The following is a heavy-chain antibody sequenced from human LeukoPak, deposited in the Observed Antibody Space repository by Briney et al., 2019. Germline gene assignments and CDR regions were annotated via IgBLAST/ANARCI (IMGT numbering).Heavy chain of an antibody. CDR2: INHSGGT. CDR1: GGSFSGYY. J-gene: IGHJ4*02. D-gene: IGHD2-15*01. Sequence: SETLSLTCAVYGGSFSGYYWSWIRQPPGKGLEWIGEINHSGGTNYNPSLKSRVTISVDTSKNQFSLKLSSVTAADTAVYYCARLNCSGGSCYPDYWGQGTLVTVSS. CDR3: ARLNCSGGSCYPDY. V-gene: IGHV4-34*01.